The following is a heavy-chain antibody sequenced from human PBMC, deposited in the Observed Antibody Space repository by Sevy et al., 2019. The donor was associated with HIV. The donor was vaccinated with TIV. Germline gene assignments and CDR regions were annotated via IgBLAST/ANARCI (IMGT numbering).Heavy chain of an antibody. J-gene: IGHJ4*02. CDR2: ISSSSKYI. D-gene: IGHD6-13*01. Sequence: GGSLRLSCAASGFTFSSYSINWVRQAPGKGLEWVSSISSSSKYIYYADSVKGRFTISRDNAKNSLFLQMNSLRAEDTAVYYCARDPAIAAAVTFDYWGQGTLVTVSS. CDR1: GFTFSSYS. CDR3: ARDPAIAAAVTFDY. V-gene: IGHV3-21*01.